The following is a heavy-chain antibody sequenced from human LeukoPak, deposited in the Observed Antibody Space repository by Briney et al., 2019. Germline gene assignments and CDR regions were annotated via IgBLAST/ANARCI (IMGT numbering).Heavy chain of an antibody. CDR1: GGSISTYY. Sequence: SETLSLTCTVSGGSISTYYWSWIRQPPGKGLEWIGYIYDSGSTNYNPSLSSRVTISLDTSKKQVSLKLSSTTATDTAVYYCARDTYYYGSGNWAGAFDIWAQGTMVTVSS. J-gene: IGHJ3*02. V-gene: IGHV4-59*01. CDR3: ARDTYYYGSGNWAGAFDI. CDR2: IYDSGST. D-gene: IGHD3-10*01.